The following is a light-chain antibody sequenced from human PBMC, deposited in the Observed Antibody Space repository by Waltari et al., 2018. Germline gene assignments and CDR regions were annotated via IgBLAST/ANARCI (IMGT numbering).Light chain of an antibody. CDR1: QDIGKY. Sequence: DIQMTQSPSSLSASVGDRVTITCQASQDIGKYLNWYQQKPGKAPNLLIYDASKVETGVPCRVSGSGSGTDFTFSINSLQPEDGATYYCQQYDNHLLTFAGGTKVEI. CDR2: DAS. V-gene: IGKV1-33*01. CDR3: QQYDNHLLT. J-gene: IGKJ4*01.